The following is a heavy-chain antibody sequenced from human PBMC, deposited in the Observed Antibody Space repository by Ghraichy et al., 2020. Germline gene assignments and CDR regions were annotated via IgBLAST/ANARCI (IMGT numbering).Heavy chain of an antibody. CDR2: IYYSGST. Sequence: SETLSLTCTVSGGSVSSGSYYWNWIRQPPGKGLEWIGYIYYSGSTNYSPSLKSRVTISVDTSKNQFSLRLSSVTAADTAVYYCARGRYCSGGSCYYQNWLAPWGQGSLVTVSS. CDR1: GGSVSSGSYY. J-gene: IGHJ5*02. CDR3: ARGRYCSGGSCYYQNWLAP. V-gene: IGHV4-61*01. D-gene: IGHD2-15*01.